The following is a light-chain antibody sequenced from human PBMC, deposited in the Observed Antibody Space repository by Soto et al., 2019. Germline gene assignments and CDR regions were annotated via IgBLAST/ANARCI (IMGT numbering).Light chain of an antibody. CDR2: RDS. V-gene: IGLV3-9*01. Sequence: SYELTQPLSVSVALGQTAKITCGGNNIGSKIVQWYQQKPGQAPVLVIYRDSTRPSGIPERFSGSNSGNTATLTISRAQAGDEADCYCQVWDSSTANYVFGTGTKLTVL. J-gene: IGLJ1*01. CDR1: NIGSKI. CDR3: QVWDSSTANYV.